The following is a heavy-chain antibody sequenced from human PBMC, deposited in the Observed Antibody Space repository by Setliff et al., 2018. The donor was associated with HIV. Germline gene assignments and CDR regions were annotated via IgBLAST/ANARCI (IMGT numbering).Heavy chain of an antibody. CDR2: ISAYNGNT. Sequence: GASVKVSCKASGYTFTSYYMHWVRQAPGQGLEWMGWISAYNGNTNYAQKLQGRVTMTTDTSTSTAYMELRSLRSDDTAVYYCARGAVVTNYFDYWGQGTLVTVSS. CDR1: GYTFTSYY. V-gene: IGHV1-18*04. CDR3: ARGAVVTNYFDY. J-gene: IGHJ4*02. D-gene: IGHD2-15*01.